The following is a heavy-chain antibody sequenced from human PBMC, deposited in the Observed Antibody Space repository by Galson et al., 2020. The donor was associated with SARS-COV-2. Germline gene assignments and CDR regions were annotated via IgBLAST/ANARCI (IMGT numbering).Heavy chain of an antibody. CDR1: GFTFTKYW. CDR2: INQDGSEK. CDR3: ARDLWGRHYDSSGGYSFDGFDL. J-gene: IGHJ2*01. V-gene: IGHV3-7*01. D-gene: IGHD3-22*01. Sequence: TGGSLRLSCAASGFTFTKYWMTWVRQAPGKGLEWVADINQDGSEKRYVDSVKGRFTISRDNAKNSLYLQMSTLRADDTALYYCARDLWGRHYDSSGGYSFDGFDLGGRGPLVPVSS.